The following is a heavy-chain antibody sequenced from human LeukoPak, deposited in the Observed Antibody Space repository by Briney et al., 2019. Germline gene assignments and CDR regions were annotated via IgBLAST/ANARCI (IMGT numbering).Heavy chain of an antibody. J-gene: IGHJ4*02. CDR1: GFTFSSYW. CDR2: IKQDGSEK. Sequence: PGGSLRLSWAASGFTFSSYWMSWVRQAPGKGLEWAANIKQDGSEKYYVDSVKGRFTISRDNAKNSLYLQMNSLRAEDTAVYYCASRGYSYGYLVRYWGQGTLVTVSS. V-gene: IGHV3-7*01. CDR3: ASRGYSYGYLVRY. D-gene: IGHD5-18*01.